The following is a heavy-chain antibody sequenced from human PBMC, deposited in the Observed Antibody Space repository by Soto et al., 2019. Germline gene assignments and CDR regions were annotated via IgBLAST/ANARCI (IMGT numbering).Heavy chain of an antibody. Sequence: QVQLVQSGAEVKKPGASVKVSCKASGYTFTSYGISWVRQAPGQGLEWMGWISAYNGNTNYAQKLQGRVTMTTDTSTSRAYMELRSLRSDDTAVYYCARVDCRRSGGSCYPAIDYWGQGTLVTVSS. D-gene: IGHD2-15*01. V-gene: IGHV1-18*01. CDR1: GYTFTSYG. J-gene: IGHJ4*02. CDR3: ARVDCRRSGGSCYPAIDY. CDR2: ISAYNGNT.